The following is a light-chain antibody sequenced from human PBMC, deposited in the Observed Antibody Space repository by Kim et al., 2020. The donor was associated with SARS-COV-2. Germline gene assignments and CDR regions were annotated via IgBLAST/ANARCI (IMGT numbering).Light chain of an antibody. CDR3: SSYTSSSTWV. J-gene: IGLJ3*02. Sequence: GQSITLSCTGTSSDVGGYNYVSWYQQHPGKAPKLMNYDVSNRPSGVSNRFSGSKSGNTASLTISGLQAEDEADYYCSSYTSSSTWVFGGGTQLAVL. CDR1: SSDVGGYNY. V-gene: IGLV2-14*03. CDR2: DVS.